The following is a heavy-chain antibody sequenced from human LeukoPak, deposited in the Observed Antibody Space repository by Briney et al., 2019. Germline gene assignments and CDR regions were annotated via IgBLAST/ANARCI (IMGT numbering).Heavy chain of an antibody. Sequence: SETLSLTCAVYGGSFSGYYWSGIRQPPGKGLEWLGEINHSESTNYNPSLKSRVTISVDPSKNQFSLKLSSVTAADTAVYYCARGPGITIFGVVTRKYGMDVWGQGTTVTVSS. J-gene: IGHJ6*01. CDR1: GGSFSGYY. CDR3: ARGPGITIFGVVTRKYGMDV. V-gene: IGHV4-34*01. D-gene: IGHD3-3*01. CDR2: INHSEST.